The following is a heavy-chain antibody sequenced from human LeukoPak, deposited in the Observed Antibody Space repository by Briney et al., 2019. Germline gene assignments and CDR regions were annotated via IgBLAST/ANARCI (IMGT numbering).Heavy chain of an antibody. D-gene: IGHD2-2*01. Sequence: PGGSLRLSCAASGFTFSSYGMHWVRQAPGKGLEWVAVIWYDGSNKYYADSVKGRFTISRDNSKNTLYLQMNSLRAEDTAVYYCARDSLIVVVPAAFNWFDPWGQGTLVTVSS. V-gene: IGHV3-33*01. CDR1: GFTFSSYG. CDR2: IWYDGSNK. J-gene: IGHJ5*02. CDR3: ARDSLIVVVPAAFNWFDP.